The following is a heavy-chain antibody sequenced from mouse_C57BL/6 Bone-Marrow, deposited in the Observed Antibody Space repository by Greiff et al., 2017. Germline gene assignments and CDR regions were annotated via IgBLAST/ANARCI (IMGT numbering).Heavy chain of an antibody. Sequence: QVQLQQPGAELVKPGASVKLSCKASGYTFTSYWMHWVKQRPGRSLEWIGRIDPNSGGTKYNEKFKSKATLTVDKPSSTAYMQLSSLTSEDSAVYYCARERYYGSSLYFDYWGQGTTLTVSS. CDR3: ARERYYGSSLYFDY. V-gene: IGHV1-72*01. CDR2: IDPNSGGT. J-gene: IGHJ2*01. CDR1: GYTFTSYW. D-gene: IGHD1-1*01.